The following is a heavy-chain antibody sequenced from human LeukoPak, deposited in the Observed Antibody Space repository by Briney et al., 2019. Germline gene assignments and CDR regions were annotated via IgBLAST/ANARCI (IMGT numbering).Heavy chain of an antibody. D-gene: IGHD1-26*01. Sequence: ASVKVSCKASEYTFTDYYIHWLRQAPGQGLEWMGWIYPNNGDTNYAQKFQGGVTVTRDTSINTAYMELSSLTSDDTAVYYCARDGVGTYDYWGQGTLVTVSS. CDR2: IYPNNGDT. V-gene: IGHV1-2*02. CDR1: EYTFTDYY. J-gene: IGHJ4*02. CDR3: ARDGVGTYDY.